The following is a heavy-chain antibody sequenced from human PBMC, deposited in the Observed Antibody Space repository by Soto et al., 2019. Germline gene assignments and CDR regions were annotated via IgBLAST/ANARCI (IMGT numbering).Heavy chain of an antibody. V-gene: IGHV3-23*01. CDR3: APPRGYSGYSYYYYYYMDV. Sequence: GGSLRLSCAASGFTFSSYAMSWVRQAPGKGLEWVSAISGSGGSTYYADSVKGRFTISRDNSKNTLYLQMNSLRAEDTAVYYCAPPRGYSGYSYYYYYYMDVWGKGTTVTVSS. CDR1: GFTFSSYA. J-gene: IGHJ6*03. D-gene: IGHD5-12*01. CDR2: ISGSGGST.